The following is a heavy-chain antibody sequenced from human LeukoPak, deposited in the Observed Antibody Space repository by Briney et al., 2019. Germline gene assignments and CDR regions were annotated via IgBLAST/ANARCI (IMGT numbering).Heavy chain of an antibody. CDR3: AKLALGYCTGGSCYSSD. CDR1: GFTFSSYA. D-gene: IGHD2-15*01. CDR2: ISGSGGGSGGST. Sequence: GGSLRLSCAASGFTFSSYAMSWVRQAPGKGLEWVSDISGSGGGSGGSTYYADSVKGRFSVSRDNSKNTLYLQMISLRAEDTALYYCAKLALGYCTGGSCYSSDWGQGTLVTVSS. V-gene: IGHV3-23*01. J-gene: IGHJ4*02.